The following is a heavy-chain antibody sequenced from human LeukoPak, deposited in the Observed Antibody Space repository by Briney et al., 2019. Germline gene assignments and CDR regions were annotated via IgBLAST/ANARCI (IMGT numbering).Heavy chain of an antibody. CDR3: ASTPREGSGNFYYMDV. J-gene: IGHJ6*03. CDR1: GFTFSIYS. V-gene: IGHV3-21*01. Sequence: GGSLRLSCAASGFTFSIYSMDWVRQAPGKGLEWVSSITSSSASIYYADSVKGRFTISRDNAKNSLYLQMNSLRAEDTAVYYCASTPREGSGNFYYMDVWGKGTTVTVSS. D-gene: IGHD3-10*01. CDR2: ITSSSASI.